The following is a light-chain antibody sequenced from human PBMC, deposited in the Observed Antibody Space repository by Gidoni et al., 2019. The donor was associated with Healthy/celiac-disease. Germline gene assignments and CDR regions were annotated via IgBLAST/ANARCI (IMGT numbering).Light chain of an antibody. J-gene: IGKJ1*01. V-gene: IGKV3-20*01. CDR2: GAS. CDR3: QQYGSSPRT. CDR1: QSVSSSY. Sequence: EIVLTQSPGTLSLSPGERAILSCRASQSVSSSYLAWYQQKPGQAPRLLIYGASSRATGIPDRFSGSGSGTDFTLTISRLEPEDFAVYYCQQYGSSPRTFSQXTKVEIK.